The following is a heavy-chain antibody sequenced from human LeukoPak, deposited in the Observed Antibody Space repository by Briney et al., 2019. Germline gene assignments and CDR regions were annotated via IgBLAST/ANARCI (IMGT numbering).Heavy chain of an antibody. J-gene: IGHJ4*02. V-gene: IGHV4-61*01. Sequence: SETLSLTCTLSGGSVSTGSYYWSWIRQPAGKGLEWIGYIYYSGSTNYNPSLKSRVTISIDMSKKQFYLKLSSVTAADTAVYFCARGGDAYSYSYWGQGTLVTVSS. CDR3: ARGGDAYSYSY. CDR2: IYYSGST. D-gene: IGHD5-24*01. CDR1: GGSVSTGSYY.